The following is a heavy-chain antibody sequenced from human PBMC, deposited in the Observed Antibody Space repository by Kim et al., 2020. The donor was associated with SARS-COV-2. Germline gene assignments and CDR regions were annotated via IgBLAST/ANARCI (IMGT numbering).Heavy chain of an antibody. CDR2: IYYSGST. CDR3: ARAVVGEILLWGVGVAFD. V-gene: IGHV4-59*13. CDR1: GGSISSYY. D-gene: IGHD3-10*01. J-gene: IGHJ3*02. Sequence: SETLSLTCTVSGGSISSYYWSWIRQPPGKGLEWIGYIYYSGSTNYNPSLKSRVTISVDTSKNQFSLKLSSVTAADTAVHYCARAVVGEILLWGVGVAFD.